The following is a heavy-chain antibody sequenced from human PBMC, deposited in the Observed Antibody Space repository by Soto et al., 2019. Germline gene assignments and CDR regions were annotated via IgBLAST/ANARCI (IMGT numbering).Heavy chain of an antibody. CDR3: AKDGLAAAGTGGVPLNYYYYMDV. Sequence: GGSLRLSCAASGFTFSSYGMHWVRQAPGKGLEWVAVISYDGSNKYYADSVKGRFTISKDNSKNTLYLQMNSLRAEDTAVYYCAKDGLAAAGTGGVPLNYYYYMDVWGKGTTVTVSS. J-gene: IGHJ6*03. CDR2: ISYDGSNK. V-gene: IGHV3-30*18. CDR1: GFTFSSYG. D-gene: IGHD6-13*01.